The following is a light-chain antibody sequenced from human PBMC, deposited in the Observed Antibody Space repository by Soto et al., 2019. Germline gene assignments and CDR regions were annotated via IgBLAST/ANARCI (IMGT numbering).Light chain of an antibody. Sequence: QSVLTQPPSVSAAPGQKVTISCSGSGSNIGKNAVTWYLQLPGAAPKLLIYYTNMRPSGIPDRFSGSKSGTSATLGITGLQSGDEADYFCGAWDTRLSVVVFGGGTKLTVL. V-gene: IGLV1-51*01. CDR1: GSNIGKNA. J-gene: IGLJ2*01. CDR2: YTN. CDR3: GAWDTRLSVVV.